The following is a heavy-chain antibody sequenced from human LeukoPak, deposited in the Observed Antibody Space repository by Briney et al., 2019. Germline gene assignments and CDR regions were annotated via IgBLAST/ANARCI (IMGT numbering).Heavy chain of an antibody. V-gene: IGHV4-31*02. J-gene: IGHJ3*02. CDR3: ARAGSSGWYNAFDI. Sequence: WIRQHXGKGLEGIGYIYYSGSTYYNPSLKSRVTISVDTSKNQFSLKLSSVTAADTAVYYCARAGSSGWYNAFDIWGQGTMVTVSS. D-gene: IGHD6-19*01. CDR2: IYYSGST.